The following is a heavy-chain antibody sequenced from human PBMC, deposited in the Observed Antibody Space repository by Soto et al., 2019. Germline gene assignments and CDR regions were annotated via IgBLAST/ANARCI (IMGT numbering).Heavy chain of an antibody. CDR3: ARDRAKPGTSPWFDP. V-gene: IGHV3-21*01. J-gene: IGHJ5*02. CDR2: ISSSSYI. CDR1: GFTFSSYS. Sequence: GGSLRLSCAASGFTFSSYSMNWVRQAPGKGLEWVSSISSSSYIYYADSVKGRFTISRDNAKNSLYLQMNSLRAEDTAVYYCARDRAKPGTSPWFDPWGQGTLVTVSS. D-gene: IGHD1-1*01.